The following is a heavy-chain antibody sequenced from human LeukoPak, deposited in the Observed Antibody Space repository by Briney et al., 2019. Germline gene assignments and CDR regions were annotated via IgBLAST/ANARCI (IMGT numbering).Heavy chain of an antibody. D-gene: IGHD6-19*01. CDR3: AREGGAVAGTNWLDY. V-gene: IGHV1-46*01. CDR2: INPSGGST. CDR1: GYTFTSYY. J-gene: IGHJ4*02. Sequence: GASVKVSCKASGYTFTSYYMHWVRQAPGQGLEWMGIINPSGGSTSYAQKFQGRVTMTRDTSTSTVYMELSSLRSEDTAVYYCAREGGAVAGTNWLDYWGQGTLVTVSS.